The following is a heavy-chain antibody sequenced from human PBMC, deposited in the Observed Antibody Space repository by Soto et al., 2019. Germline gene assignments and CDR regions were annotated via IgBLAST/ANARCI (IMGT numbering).Heavy chain of an antibody. J-gene: IGHJ4*02. Sequence: GGSLRLSCAASGFTFSSYWMHWFRQAPGKGLMWVSRINSGGGTTTYADSVKGRFTISRDNARNMLYLQMNGLRAEDTALYYCARWFTYGNFDYFDYWGQGTQVTVSS. V-gene: IGHV3-74*01. CDR2: INSGGGTT. CDR1: GFTFSSYW. D-gene: IGHD3-10*01. CDR3: ARWFTYGNFDYFDY.